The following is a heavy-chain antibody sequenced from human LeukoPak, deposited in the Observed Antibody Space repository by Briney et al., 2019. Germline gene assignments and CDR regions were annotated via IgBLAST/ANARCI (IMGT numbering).Heavy chain of an antibody. Sequence: SETLSLTCTVSGGSISSYYWSWIRQPPGKGLEWIGYIYYSGSTNYNPSLKSRVTIPVDTSNNQFSLKLTSVTAADTAVYYCARDDFWSGYSFDYWGQGTLVTVSS. D-gene: IGHD3-3*01. CDR2: IYYSGST. V-gene: IGHV4-59*12. CDR3: ARDDFWSGYSFDY. CDR1: GGSISSYY. J-gene: IGHJ4*02.